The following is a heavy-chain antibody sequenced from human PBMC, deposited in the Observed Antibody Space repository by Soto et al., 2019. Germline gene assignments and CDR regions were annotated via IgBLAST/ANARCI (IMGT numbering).Heavy chain of an antibody. CDR1: GGSFSGYY. V-gene: IGHV4-34*01. CDR3: ARGSITMVRGDLNPPWIDY. J-gene: IGHJ4*02. Sequence: PSETLSLTCAVYGGSFSGYYWSWIRQPPGKGLEWIGEINHSGSTNYNPSLKSRVTISVDTSKNQFSLKLSSVTAADTAVYYCARGSITMVRGDLNPPWIDYWGQGTLVPVSS. CDR2: INHSGST. D-gene: IGHD3-10*01.